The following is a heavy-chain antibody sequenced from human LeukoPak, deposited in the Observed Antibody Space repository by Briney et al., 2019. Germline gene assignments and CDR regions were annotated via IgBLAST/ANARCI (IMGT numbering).Heavy chain of an antibody. CDR2: INSDGSSI. CDR1: GFTFSAYW. V-gene: IGHV3-74*01. J-gene: IGHJ3*02. CDR3: ARDWGSTSGKPNDAFDI. Sequence: GGSLRLSCAASGFTFSAYWMHWVRQAPGKGLVWVSRINSDGSSISYADSVKGRFTISRDNAKNTLYLQMNSLRAEDTAVYYCARDWGSTSGKPNDAFDIWGQGTMVTVSS. D-gene: IGHD5/OR15-5a*01.